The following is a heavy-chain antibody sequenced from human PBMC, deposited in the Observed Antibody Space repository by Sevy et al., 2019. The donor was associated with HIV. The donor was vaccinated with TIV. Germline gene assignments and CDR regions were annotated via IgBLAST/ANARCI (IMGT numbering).Heavy chain of an antibody. V-gene: IGHV1-24*01. CDR1: GYTLTKLS. Sequence: ASVKVSCKVSGYTLTKLSIHWVRQAPGKGLEWMGDFDPQYGETIYAQKFQGRLTMTEDTSPDTAFMELSSLTPEDTTVYYCTAVGLSYFSGSSSYQGDWFDPWGQGTLVTVSS. D-gene: IGHD2-15*01. CDR2: FDPQYGET. CDR3: TAVGLSYFSGSSSYQGDWFDP. J-gene: IGHJ5*02.